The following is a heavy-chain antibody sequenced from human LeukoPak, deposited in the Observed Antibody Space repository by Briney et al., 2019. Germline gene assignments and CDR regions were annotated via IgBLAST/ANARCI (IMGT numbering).Heavy chain of an antibody. CDR2: IKSKTDGGTT. CDR1: GFSFSNAW. CDR3: TTDKINES. J-gene: IGHJ1*01. D-gene: IGHD2-8*01. V-gene: IGHV3-15*01. Sequence: PGGSLRLSCAASGFSFSNAWLSWVRQAPGKGLEWVGRIKSKTDGGTTDYGAPVKGRFTISRDDSENTLHLQMNSLKTEDTAVYYCTTDKINESWGQGILVTVSS.